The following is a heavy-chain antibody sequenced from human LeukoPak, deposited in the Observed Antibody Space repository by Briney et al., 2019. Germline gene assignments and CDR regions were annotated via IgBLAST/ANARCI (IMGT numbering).Heavy chain of an antibody. CDR3: ARGRNFDYYDSSGYYQNTFDY. CDR1: GFTFSSYW. V-gene: IGHV3-74*01. J-gene: IGHJ4*02. Sequence: GGSLRLSCAASGFTFSSYWMHWVRQAPGKGLVWVSRINSDGSSTSYADSVKGRFTISRDNAKNTLYLQMNSLRAEDTAVYYCARGRNFDYYDSSGYYQNTFDYWGQGTLVTVSS. D-gene: IGHD3-22*01. CDR2: INSDGSST.